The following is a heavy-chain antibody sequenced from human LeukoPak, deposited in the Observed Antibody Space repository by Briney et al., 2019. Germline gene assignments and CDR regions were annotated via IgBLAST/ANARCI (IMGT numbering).Heavy chain of an antibody. J-gene: IGHJ4*02. CDR1: GGSISSGGYY. D-gene: IGHD6-13*01. V-gene: IGHV4-30-2*01. Sequence: SDTLSLTCTVSGGSISSGGYYWSWIRQPPGKGLEWIGYIYHSGSTYYNPSLKSRVTISVDRSKNQFSLKLSSVTAADTAVYYCARAAAPHLFDYWGQGTLVTVSS. CDR3: ARAAAPHLFDY. CDR2: IYHSGST.